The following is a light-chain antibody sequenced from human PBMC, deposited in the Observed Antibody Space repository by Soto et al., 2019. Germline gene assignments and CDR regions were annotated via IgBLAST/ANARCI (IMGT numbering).Light chain of an antibody. Sequence: EMVLTQSPATGSLSPVEIAAVSVRASQSVSSFLAWYQQKPGQPPRLLFFDASNRATGVPARFSAGGSGTDFTLIINSLEPEDFAVYYCQQRVNWPPTFGGGTKV. V-gene: IGKV3-11*01. CDR3: QQRVNWPPT. CDR1: QSVSSF. CDR2: DAS. J-gene: IGKJ4*01.